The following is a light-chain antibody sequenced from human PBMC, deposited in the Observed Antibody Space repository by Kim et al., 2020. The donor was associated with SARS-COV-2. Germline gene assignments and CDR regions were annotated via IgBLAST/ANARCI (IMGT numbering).Light chain of an antibody. CDR3: HQYNNWPLT. Sequence: PGERATLPCRAGQSVSSSWAWYQQKPGQAPRLLIHGESTRATGIPARFSGSGSGTQFTLPISSLQSEDVAVYYCHQYNNWPLTFGGGTKVDIK. CDR1: QSVSSS. V-gene: IGKV3-15*01. CDR2: GES. J-gene: IGKJ4*01.